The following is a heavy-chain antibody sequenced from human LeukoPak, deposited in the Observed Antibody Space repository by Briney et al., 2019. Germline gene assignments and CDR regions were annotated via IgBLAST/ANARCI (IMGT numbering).Heavy chain of an antibody. CDR1: GGSISSYY. V-gene: IGHV4-4*07. CDR3: ARDRVYGRIAVAGSRAYYFDY. J-gene: IGHJ4*02. Sequence: PSQTLSPTCTVAGGSISSYYWRWIRQHAGRGRGWNGCIYTSGSTNYNPFLKSRVTMSVDTSKNQFSLKLSSVTAADTAVYYCARDRVYGRIAVAGSRAYYFDYWGQGTLVTVSS. CDR2: IYTSGST. D-gene: IGHD6-19*01.